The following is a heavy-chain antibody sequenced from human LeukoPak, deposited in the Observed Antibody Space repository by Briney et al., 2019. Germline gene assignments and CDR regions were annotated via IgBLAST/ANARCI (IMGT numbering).Heavy chain of an antibody. CDR2: ISCDGSNK. J-gene: IGHJ4*02. CDR1: GFTFSSYA. D-gene: IGHD4-17*01. Sequence: QPGGSLRLSCAASGFTFSSYAMHWVRQAPGKGLEWVAVISCDGSNKYYADSVKGRFTISRDNSKNTLYLQMNSLRAEDTAVYYCARGSYGDYDYWGQGTLVTVSS. CDR3: ARGSYGDYDY. V-gene: IGHV3-30-3*01.